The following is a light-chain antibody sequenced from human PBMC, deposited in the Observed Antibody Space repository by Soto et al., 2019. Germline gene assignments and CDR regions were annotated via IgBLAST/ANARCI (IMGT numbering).Light chain of an antibody. Sequence: QSVLTQPASVSGSPGQSITISCTGTSSDVGGFNYVSWYQQHPGKAPKLMIYDATNRPSGVSYRFSGSKSGNMASLTISGLQAENEADYYCNSYTSSSTYVFGTGTKVT. CDR3: NSYTSSSTYV. V-gene: IGLV2-14*03. J-gene: IGLJ1*01. CDR1: SSDVGGFNY. CDR2: DAT.